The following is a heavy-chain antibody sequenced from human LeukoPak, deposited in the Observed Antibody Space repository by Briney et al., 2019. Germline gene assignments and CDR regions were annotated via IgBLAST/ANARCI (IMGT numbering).Heavy chain of an antibody. V-gene: IGHV1-69*04. Sequence: ASVKVSCKASGGTFGSYAISWVRQAPGQGLEWMGRIIPPLGVTNYAQKFQGRVTVTADRSTSTAYMELSRLRSEDTAVYYCARERQWLAYWYFDLWGRGTLVTVSS. CDR1: GGTFGSYA. CDR3: ARERQWLAYWYFDL. CDR2: IIPPLGVT. D-gene: IGHD6-19*01. J-gene: IGHJ2*01.